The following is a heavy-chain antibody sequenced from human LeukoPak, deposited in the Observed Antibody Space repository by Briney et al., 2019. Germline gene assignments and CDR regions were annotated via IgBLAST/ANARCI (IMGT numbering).Heavy chain of an antibody. CDR1: GFTFSSYG. J-gene: IGHJ4*02. CDR3: ARDITVAGTSGVDY. CDR2: TWYDGSNK. Sequence: GGSLRLSCAASGFTFSSYGMHWVRQAPGKGLEWVAVTWYDGSNKYYADSVKGRFTISRDNSKNTLYLQMNSLRAEDTAVYYCARDITVAGTSGVDYWGQGTLVTVSS. D-gene: IGHD6-19*01. V-gene: IGHV3-33*01.